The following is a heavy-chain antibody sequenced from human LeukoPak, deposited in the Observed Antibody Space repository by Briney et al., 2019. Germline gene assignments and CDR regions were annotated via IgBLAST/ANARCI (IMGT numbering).Heavy chain of an antibody. Sequence: PSETLSLTCTVSGGSISSSSYYWGWIRQPPGKGLEWIGSIYYSGSTYYNPPLRSRVTISADTSQNQFSLKLSSVTAADTAVYYCARHFVPVREARPNWFDPWGQGTLVTVSS. CDR2: IYYSGST. J-gene: IGHJ5*02. CDR3: ARHFVPVREARPNWFDP. V-gene: IGHV4-39*01. CDR1: GGSISSSSYY. D-gene: IGHD6-6*01.